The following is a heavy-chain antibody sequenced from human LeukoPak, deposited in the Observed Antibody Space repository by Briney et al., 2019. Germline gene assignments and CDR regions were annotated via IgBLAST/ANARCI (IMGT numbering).Heavy chain of an antibody. Sequence: GGSLRLSCAASGFTFSSYGMHWVRQAPGKGLEWVAVISYDGSNKYYADSVKGRFTISRDNSKNTLYLQMNSLRAEDTAVYYCAKATTVVTPCDYWGQGTLVTVSS. V-gene: IGHV3-30*18. CDR2: ISYDGSNK. CDR1: GFTFSSYG. J-gene: IGHJ4*02. CDR3: AKATTVVTPCDY. D-gene: IGHD4-23*01.